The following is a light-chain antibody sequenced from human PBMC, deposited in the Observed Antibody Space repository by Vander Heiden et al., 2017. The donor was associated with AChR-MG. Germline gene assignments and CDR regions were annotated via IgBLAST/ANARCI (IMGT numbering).Light chain of an antibody. J-gene: IGKJ3*01. CDR1: QSISSY. V-gene: IGKV1-39*01. Sequence: DIQMTQSPSSLSASVGDRVTITCRASQSISSYLNWYQQKPGKAHKLLIYAASSLQSGVPSRFSGSGSGTEFTLTISSLQPEDFATYYCQQCKSTPQSFGQGTKVDIK. CDR2: AAS. CDR3: QQCKSTPQS.